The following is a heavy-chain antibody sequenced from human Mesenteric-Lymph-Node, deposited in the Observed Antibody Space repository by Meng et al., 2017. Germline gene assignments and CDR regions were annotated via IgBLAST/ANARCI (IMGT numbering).Heavy chain of an antibody. CDR1: GYTFTSYG. D-gene: IGHD3-22*01. CDR3: ARGRAGYYDSIDDAFDI. J-gene: IGHJ3*02. V-gene: IGHV1-18*01. Sequence: ASVKVSCKASGYTFTSYGISWVRQAPGQGLEWMGWISAYNGNTNYAQKLQGRVTMTTDTSTSTAYMELRSLRSEDTVVYYCARGRAGYYDSIDDAFDIWGQGTMVTVSS. CDR2: ISAYNGNT.